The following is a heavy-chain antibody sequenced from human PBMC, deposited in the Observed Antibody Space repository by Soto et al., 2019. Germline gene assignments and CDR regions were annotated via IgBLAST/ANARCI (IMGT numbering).Heavy chain of an antibody. Sequence: QVQLQQWGAGLLKPSETLSLTCAVYGGSFSGYYWSWIRQSPGKGLEWIGEINHSGSTDYNPSFKSRVTMSLDTSKKQFSLKLSSVTAADTAVYYWAREGTETGRVAYWGQGTLVTVSS. J-gene: IGHJ4*02. CDR1: GGSFSGYY. CDR2: INHSGST. V-gene: IGHV4-34*01. D-gene: IGHD1-1*01. CDR3: AREGTETGRVAY.